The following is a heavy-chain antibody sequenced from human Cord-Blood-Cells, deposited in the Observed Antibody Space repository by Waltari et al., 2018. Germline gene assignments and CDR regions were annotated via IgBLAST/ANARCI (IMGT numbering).Heavy chain of an antibody. J-gene: IGHJ6*03. Sequence: QVQLVQSGAEVKKPGSSVKVSCKASGGTFSTYAISWVRQAPGQGLEWMGRIIPILGIANYAQKFQGRVTITADKSTSTAYMELSSLRSEDTAVYYCARLNSDSSRNYYMDVWGKGTTVTVSS. V-gene: IGHV1-69*09. CDR1: GGTFSTYA. CDR3: ARLNSDSSRNYYMDV. CDR2: IIPILGIA. D-gene: IGHD6-13*01.